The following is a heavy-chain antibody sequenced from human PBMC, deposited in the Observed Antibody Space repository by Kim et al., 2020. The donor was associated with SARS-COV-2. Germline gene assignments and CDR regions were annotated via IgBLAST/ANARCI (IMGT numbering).Heavy chain of an antibody. D-gene: IGHD2-15*01. J-gene: IGHJ6*02. Sequence: GGSLRLSCAASGFTFSSYAMHWVRQAPGKGLEWVAVISYDGSNKYYADPVKGRFTISRDNSKNTLYLQMNSLRAEDTAVYYCARDLGYCSGGSCYSLFSYYGMDVWGQGTTVTVSS. V-gene: IGHV3-30-3*01. CDR2: ISYDGSNK. CDR1: GFTFSSYA. CDR3: ARDLGYCSGGSCYSLFSYYGMDV.